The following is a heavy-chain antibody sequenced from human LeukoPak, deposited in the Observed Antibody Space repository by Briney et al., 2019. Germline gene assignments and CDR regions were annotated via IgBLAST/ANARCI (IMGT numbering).Heavy chain of an antibody. CDR3: ARWRRVYSRYYYFDY. D-gene: IGHD6-13*01. V-gene: IGHV4-34*01. Sequence: SETLSLTCPVYGESFSGYYWSWIRQPPGKGLEWIGEINHSGSTNYNPSLKSRVTISVDTSKNQFSLKLSSVTAADTAVYYCARWRRVYSRYYYFDYWGQGTLVTVSS. CDR1: GESFSGYY. J-gene: IGHJ4*02. CDR2: INHSGST.